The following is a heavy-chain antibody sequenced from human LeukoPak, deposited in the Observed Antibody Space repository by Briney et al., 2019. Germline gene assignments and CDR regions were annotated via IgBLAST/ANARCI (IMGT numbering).Heavy chain of an antibody. CDR3: AKEDIWVGYNGGLDY. J-gene: IGHJ4*02. CDR2: ISYDGSNK. CDR1: GFTFSSYG. D-gene: IGHD5-24*01. Sequence: GGSLRLSCAASGFTFSSYGMHWVRQAPGKGLEWVAVISYDGSNKYYADSVKGRFTISRDNSKNTLYLQMNSLRAEDTAVYYCAKEDIWVGYNGGLDYWGQGTLVTVSS. V-gene: IGHV3-30*18.